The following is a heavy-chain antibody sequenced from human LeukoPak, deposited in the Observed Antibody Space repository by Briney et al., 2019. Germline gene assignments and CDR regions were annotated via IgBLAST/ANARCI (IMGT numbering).Heavy chain of an antibody. CDR2: MYHSGST. CDR1: GRSIRNDKW. Sequence: SGTPSLTCAVSGRSIRNDKWGSWVRQSPGKALELIGEMYHSGSTNNNPSLNSRVTISVHKSTNQFSLNLSSLTAADTGMYYCATGTSWYYYYWGQGTLVTLSS. CDR3: ATGTSWYYYY. D-gene: IGHD6-13*01. V-gene: IGHV4-4*02. J-gene: IGHJ4*02.